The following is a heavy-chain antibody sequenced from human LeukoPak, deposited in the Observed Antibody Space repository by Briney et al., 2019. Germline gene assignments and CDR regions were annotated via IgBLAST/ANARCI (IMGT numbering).Heavy chain of an antibody. CDR2: IWYDGSNK. CDR3: ARDRDGSGYVEYYFDY. D-gene: IGHD3-22*01. CDR1: GFTFSSYV. J-gene: IGHJ4*02. V-gene: IGHV3-33*08. Sequence: GGSLRLSCAASGFTFSSYVMQWVRQAPGKGLEWVAVIWYDGSNKYYADSVKGRFTISRDNSKNTLYLQMNSLRAEDTAVYYCARDRDGSGYVEYYFDYWGQGTLVTVSS.